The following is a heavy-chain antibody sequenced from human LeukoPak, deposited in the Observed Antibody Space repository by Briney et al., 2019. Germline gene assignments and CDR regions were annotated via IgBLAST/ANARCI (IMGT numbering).Heavy chain of an antibody. CDR2: INYSGTT. Sequence: SETLSLTCILSGGSISSGTYCWVWVRHPPGKGLEGIASINYSGTTYYTLTLNTRFTISVDTSKHKFTLKLTSVTAADTAVYYCAILIANVNGNWFDPWGQGTLVTVSS. CDR1: GGSISSGTYC. D-gene: IGHD5-12*01. J-gene: IGHJ5*02. CDR3: AILIANVNGNWFDP. V-gene: IGHV4-39*01.